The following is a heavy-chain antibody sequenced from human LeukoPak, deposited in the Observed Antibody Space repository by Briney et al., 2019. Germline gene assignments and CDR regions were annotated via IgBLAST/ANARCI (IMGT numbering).Heavy chain of an antibody. Sequence: ASVKVSCKASGYTFTSYGISWVRQAPGQGLEWMGWISTYNGHTKYAQRLQGRVTMTTDTSTSTAYMELRSLRSDDTAVYYCARVEYRGSRGYSVYCFDYWGQGSLVTVSS. CDR2: ISTYNGHT. V-gene: IGHV1-18*01. CDR3: ARVEYRGSRGYSVYCFDY. D-gene: IGHD3-22*01. CDR1: GYTFTSYG. J-gene: IGHJ4*02.